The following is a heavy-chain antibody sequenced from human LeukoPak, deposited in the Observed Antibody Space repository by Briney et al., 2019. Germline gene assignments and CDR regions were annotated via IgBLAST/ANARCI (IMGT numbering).Heavy chain of an antibody. V-gene: IGHV4-39*07. CDR1: GGSISSSSYY. Sequence: SETLSLTCTVSGGSISSSSYYWGWIRQPPGKGLEWIGSIYYSGSTYYNPSLKSRVTISVDTSKNQFSLKLSSVTAADTAVYYCARAIVVVTAIRSYYFDYWGQGTLVTVSS. D-gene: IGHD2-21*02. CDR2: IYYSGST. CDR3: ARAIVVVTAIRSYYFDY. J-gene: IGHJ4*02.